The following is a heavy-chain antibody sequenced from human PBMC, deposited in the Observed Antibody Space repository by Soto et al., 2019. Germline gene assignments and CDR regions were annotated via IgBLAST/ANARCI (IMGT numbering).Heavy chain of an antibody. CDR2: ISHSGVST. Sequence: EQLLESGGDLVQPGGSLRLSCAASGFTFSSYFMNWVRQAPGKGLEWVSGISHSGVSTYYADSVKGRFTISRDNSKNTLSLQMNSLRAEDTALYYCAKEVILLGYYYYYMDVWGKGTTVTVSS. D-gene: IGHD2-15*01. V-gene: IGHV3-23*01. CDR3: AKEVILLGYYYYYMDV. CDR1: GFTFSSYF. J-gene: IGHJ6*03.